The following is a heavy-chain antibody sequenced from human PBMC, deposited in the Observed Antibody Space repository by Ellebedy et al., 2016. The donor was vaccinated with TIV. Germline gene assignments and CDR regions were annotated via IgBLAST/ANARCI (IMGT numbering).Heavy chain of an antibody. J-gene: IGHJ4*02. CDR3: AKDRNRSVWFGELQPDYFDY. V-gene: IGHV3-23*01. Sequence: GESLKISCAASGFTFSSYAMSWVRQAPGKGLEWVSAISGSGGSTYYANSVKGRFTISRDNSKNTLYLQMNSLRAEDTAVYYCAKDRNRSVWFGELQPDYFDYWGQGTLVTVSS. CDR2: ISGSGGST. CDR1: GFTFSSYA. D-gene: IGHD3-10*01.